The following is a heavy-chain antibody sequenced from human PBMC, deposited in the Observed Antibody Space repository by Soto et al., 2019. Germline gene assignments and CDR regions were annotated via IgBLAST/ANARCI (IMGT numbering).Heavy chain of an antibody. CDR1: GFTFSSYS. CDR3: ARDLVTYYYGSGSYFNSAPFDY. CDR2: ISSSSSYI. Sequence: EVQLVESGGGLVKPGGSLRLSCAASGFTFSSYSMNWVRQAPGRGLEWVSSISSSSSYIYYADSVKGRFTISRDNAKTSRYLQMNSLRAEDTAVYYWARDLVTYYYGSGSYFNSAPFDYGGQGTLVTVSS. D-gene: IGHD3-10*01. V-gene: IGHV3-21*01. J-gene: IGHJ4*02.